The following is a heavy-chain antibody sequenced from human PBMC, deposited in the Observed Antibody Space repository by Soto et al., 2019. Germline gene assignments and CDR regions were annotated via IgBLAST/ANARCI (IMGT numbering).Heavy chain of an antibody. Sequence: PSETLSLTCTVSGGSISSAGYYWSWIRQHPGKGLEWIGYIYFSGVTYYNPSLESRVTISVDTSKNQFSLRLSSVAAADTAVYYCARDPWRTPPEAAFDVWGQGTKVTVS. CDR1: GGSISSAGYY. CDR2: IYFSGVT. V-gene: IGHV4-31*03. J-gene: IGHJ3*01. D-gene: IGHD1-1*01. CDR3: ARDPWRTPPEAAFDV.